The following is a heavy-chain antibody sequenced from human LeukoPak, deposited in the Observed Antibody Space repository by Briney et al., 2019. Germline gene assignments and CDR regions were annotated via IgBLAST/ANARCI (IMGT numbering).Heavy chain of an antibody. J-gene: IGHJ4*02. CDR2: FDPEDGET. CDR3: ATVADCSSTSCYSLFD. Sequence: ASVKVSCKVSGYTLTELSMHWVRQAPGKGREWMGGFDPEDGETIYAQKFQGRVTMTEDTSTDTAYMELSSLRSEDTAVYYCATVADCSSTSCYSLFDWGQGTLVTVSS. CDR1: GYTLTELS. V-gene: IGHV1-24*01. D-gene: IGHD2-2*01.